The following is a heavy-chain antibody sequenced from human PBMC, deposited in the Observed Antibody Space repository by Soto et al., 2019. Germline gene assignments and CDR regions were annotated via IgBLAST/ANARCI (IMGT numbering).Heavy chain of an antibody. D-gene: IGHD3-3*01. CDR1: GGTFSSYA. V-gene: IGHV1-24*01. CDR3: ATGWSGYLY. CDR2: FDPEDGET. J-gene: IGHJ4*02. Sequence: GASVKVSCKASGGTFSSYAISWVRQAPGKGLEWMGGFDPEDGETIYAQKFQGRVTMTEDTSTDTAYMELSSLRSEDTAVYYCATGWSGYLYWGQGTLVTVSS.